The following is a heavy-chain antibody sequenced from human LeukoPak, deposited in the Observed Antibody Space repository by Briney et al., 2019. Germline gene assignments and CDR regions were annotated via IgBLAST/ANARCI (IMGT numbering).Heavy chain of an antibody. CDR3: AKDSSGWYLDY. D-gene: IGHD6-19*01. CDR2: ISYDGSNK. CDR1: GFTFSSYG. V-gene: IGHV3-30*18. Sequence: GGSLRLSCAASGFTFSSYGLHWVRQAPGKGLEWVAVISYDGSNKYYTDSVKGRFTISRDKSKNTLYLQMNSLRAEDTAVYYCAKDSSGWYLDYWGQGTLVTVSS. J-gene: IGHJ4*02.